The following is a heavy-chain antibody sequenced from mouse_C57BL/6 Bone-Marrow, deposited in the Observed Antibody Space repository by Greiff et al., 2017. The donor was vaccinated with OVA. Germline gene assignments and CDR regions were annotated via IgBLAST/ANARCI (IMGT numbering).Heavy chain of an antibody. CDR3: ARQGYSYYFDY. Sequence: QVQLQQPGAELVKPGASVKLSCKASGYTFTSYWMHWVKQRPGQGLEWIGMIHPNSGSTNYNEKFKSKATLTVDKSSSTAYMQLSSLTSEDSAVYYCARQGYSYYFDYWGQGTTLTVSS. CDR1: GYTFTSYW. V-gene: IGHV1-64*01. CDR2: IHPNSGST. D-gene: IGHD2-3*01. J-gene: IGHJ2*01.